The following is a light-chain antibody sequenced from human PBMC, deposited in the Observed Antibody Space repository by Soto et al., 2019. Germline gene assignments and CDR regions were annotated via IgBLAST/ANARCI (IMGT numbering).Light chain of an antibody. CDR1: QSVSSD. CDR2: HAS. J-gene: IGKJ1*01. Sequence: EIVMTQSPAALSVSPGERVTLSCRASQSVSSDLAWYQQKPGQSPRLLIYHASARATGVPARISGSGSGTDFTLTISSLQSEDFAVYYCQQYINWPLTCGQGTKV. V-gene: IGKV3-15*01. CDR3: QQYINWPLT.